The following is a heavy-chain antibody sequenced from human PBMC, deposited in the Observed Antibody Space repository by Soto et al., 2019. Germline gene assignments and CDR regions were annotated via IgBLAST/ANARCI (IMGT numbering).Heavy chain of an antibody. CDR1: GFIFSTYG. D-gene: IGHD2-8*02. CDR2: ISYDGSNQ. CDR3: AKSWSASHGAFDM. Sequence: QVQLVESGGGVVQPGRSLRLSCAASGFIFSTYGMHWVRQAPGKGLEWVAVISYDGSNQYYEDSVKGRFTISRDNSKNTLYLQMNSLRVEDTAVYYCAKSWSASHGAFDMWGQGTMVTVSA. V-gene: IGHV3-30*18. J-gene: IGHJ3*02.